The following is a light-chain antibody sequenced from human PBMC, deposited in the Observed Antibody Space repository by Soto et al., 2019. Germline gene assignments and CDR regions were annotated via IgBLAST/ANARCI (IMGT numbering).Light chain of an antibody. Sequence: DTQMTQSPSSLSASVGDRVTITCRASRSIGTYLNWYQRTPGKAPKTLIYAASTLQRGVPSRFRGSGSGTDFSLTITNVQPEDFAIYFCQQSYYSPWTFGQGTKVDIK. CDR1: RSIGTY. V-gene: IGKV1-39*01. CDR3: QQSYYSPWT. CDR2: AAS. J-gene: IGKJ1*01.